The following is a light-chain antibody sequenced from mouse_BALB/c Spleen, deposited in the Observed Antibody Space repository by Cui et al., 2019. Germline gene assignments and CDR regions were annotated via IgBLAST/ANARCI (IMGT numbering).Light chain of an antibody. CDR3: HQWSSYPWT. CDR2: STS. CDR1: PSVSY. V-gene: IGKV4-80*01. Sequence: QIVLTQSPAIMSASLGDEITLTCSASPSVSYMHWYQQKLGTSPKILIYSTSDLASGVPSRFSGSGSGTFYSLTISSVEAEDAADYYCHQWSSYPWTFGGGTKLEIK. J-gene: IGKJ1*01.